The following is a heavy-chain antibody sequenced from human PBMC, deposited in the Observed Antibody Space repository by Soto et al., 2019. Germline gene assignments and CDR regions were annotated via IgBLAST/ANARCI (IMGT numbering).Heavy chain of an antibody. CDR1: GFTFSSYA. CDR3: ARPRIDYDFWSGYYIGGWFDP. CDR2: ISYDGSNK. D-gene: IGHD3-3*01. J-gene: IGHJ5*02. V-gene: IGHV3-30-3*01. Sequence: QVRLVESGGGVVQPGRSLRLSCAASGFTFSSYAMHWVRQAPGKGLEWVAVISYDGSNKYYADSVKGRFTISRDNSKNTLYLQMNSLRAEDTAVYYCARPRIDYDFWSGYYIGGWFDPWGQGTLVTVSS.